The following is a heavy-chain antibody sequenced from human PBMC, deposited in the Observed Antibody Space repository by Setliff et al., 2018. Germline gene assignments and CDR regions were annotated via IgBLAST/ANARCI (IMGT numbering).Heavy chain of an antibody. V-gene: IGHV1-18*01. Sequence: GASVKVSCKSSGFTFTDYGITWVRQVPGQGLEWMGWINNYNFNTQYAQKFQGRVTVTTDTSTTTAYMELRSLRADDTDVYYCARINFYVSSGYYYAPELWGQGTTVT. D-gene: IGHD3-22*01. CDR3: ARINFYVSSGYYYAPEL. J-gene: IGHJ4*02. CDR2: INNYNFNT. CDR1: GFTFTDYG.